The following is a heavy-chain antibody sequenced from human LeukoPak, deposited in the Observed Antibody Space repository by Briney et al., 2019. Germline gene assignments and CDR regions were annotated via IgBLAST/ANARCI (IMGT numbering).Heavy chain of an antibody. CDR3: ASMYSSGWYERVNY. CDR1: GGSFSGYC. D-gene: IGHD6-19*01. J-gene: IGHJ4*02. Sequence: SETLSLTCAVYGGSFSGYCWSWIRQPPGKGLEWIGEINHSGSTNYNPSLKSRVTISVDTSKNQFSLKLSSVTAADTAVYYCASMYSSGWYERVNYWGQGTLVTVSS. V-gene: IGHV4-34*01. CDR2: INHSGST.